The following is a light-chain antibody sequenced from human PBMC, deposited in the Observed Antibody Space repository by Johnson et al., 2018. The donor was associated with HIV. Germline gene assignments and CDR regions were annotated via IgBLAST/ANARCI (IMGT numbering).Light chain of an antibody. CDR2: DNN. J-gene: IGLJ1*01. Sequence: QPVLTQPPSMSAAPGQRVTISCSGSSSNIGNNYVSWYQQVPGAAPKLLIYDNNRRPSGIPDRFSGSKSGTSATLGITGLQTGDEADYYCGTWDSSLSAHYVFGTGTKVTVL. CDR1: SSNIGNNY. CDR3: GTWDSSLSAHYV. V-gene: IGLV1-51*01.